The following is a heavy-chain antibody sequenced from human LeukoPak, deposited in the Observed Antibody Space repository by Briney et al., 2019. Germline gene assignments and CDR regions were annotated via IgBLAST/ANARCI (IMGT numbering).Heavy chain of an antibody. Sequence: PGGSLRLSCAASGFTVSNYAMSWVRQAPGKGLEWVSAISGNGGSTYYAGSVKGRFTISRDNSKNTLYLQMNTLRAEDTAIYYCAKFRPITSVAGTIFHYWGQGTLVTVSS. CDR3: AKFRPITSVAGTIFHY. D-gene: IGHD6-19*01. V-gene: IGHV3-23*01. CDR1: GFTVSNYA. J-gene: IGHJ4*02. CDR2: ISGNGGST.